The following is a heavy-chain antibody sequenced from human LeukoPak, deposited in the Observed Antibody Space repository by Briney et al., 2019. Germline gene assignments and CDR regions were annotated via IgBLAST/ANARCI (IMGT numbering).Heavy chain of an antibody. CDR3: ARADDDYCSGGSCLLDY. V-gene: IGHV4-59*01. Sequence: SETLSLTCTFSGGSISSYYWSWIRQPPGKGLEWIGYIYYSGSTNYNPSLKSRVTISVDTSKNQFSLKLSSVTAADTAVYYCARADDDYCSGGSCLLDYWGQGTLVTVSS. J-gene: IGHJ4*02. D-gene: IGHD2-15*01. CDR1: GGSISSYY. CDR2: IYYSGST.